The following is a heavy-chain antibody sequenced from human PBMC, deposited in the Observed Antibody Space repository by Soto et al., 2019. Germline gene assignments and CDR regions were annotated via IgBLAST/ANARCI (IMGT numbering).Heavy chain of an antibody. J-gene: IGHJ4*02. D-gene: IGHD4-4*01. CDR2: INHSGST. CDR3: ARGRLSNPLYFDY. CDR1: GGSSSAYY. Sequence: SETLPLTCAVYGGSSSAYYWSWIRQPPGKGLEWIGEINHSGSTNYNPSLKSRVTISVDTSKNQFSLKLSSVTAADTAVYYCARGRLSNPLYFDYWGQGTLVTVS. V-gene: IGHV4-34*01.